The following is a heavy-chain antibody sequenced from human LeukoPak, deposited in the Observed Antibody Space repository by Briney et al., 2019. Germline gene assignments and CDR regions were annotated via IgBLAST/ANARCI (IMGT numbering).Heavy chain of an antibody. CDR2: INPNSGGT. Sequence: GASVKVSCKASGYTFTGYYMHWVRQAPGQGLEWMGRINPNSGGTNYSQKFQGRGTMTRDTSLSTAYMELSRMRSDDTAVYYCARGYSSGWYGPSVDYWGQGPLVTVSS. J-gene: IGHJ4*02. CDR3: ARGYSSGWYGPSVDY. CDR1: GYTFTGYY. D-gene: IGHD6-19*01. V-gene: IGHV1-2*06.